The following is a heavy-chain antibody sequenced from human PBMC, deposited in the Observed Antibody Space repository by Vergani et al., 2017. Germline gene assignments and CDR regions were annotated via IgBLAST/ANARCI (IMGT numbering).Heavy chain of an antibody. D-gene: IGHD5-12*01. J-gene: IGHJ3*02. CDR1: GGSFNSGSYY. V-gene: IGHV4-61*02. CDR2: IHTNRVI. CDR3: ARGNPYVDVDI. Sequence: QVQLQESGPGLVKPSQTLSLTCTVSGGSFNSGSYYWSWLRQPAGKRLGWIGRIHTNRVIHYNPSLNSRATISVDTSRNQLSLKLTAVTATDTAIYFCARGNPYVDVDIGGQGTMITGSS.